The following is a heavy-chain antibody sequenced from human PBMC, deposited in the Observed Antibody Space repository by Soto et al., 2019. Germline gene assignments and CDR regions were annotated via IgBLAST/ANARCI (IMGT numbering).Heavy chain of an antibody. CDR3: ARCYYDNSGYFTITTTQ. J-gene: IGHJ4*02. Sequence: GGSLRLSCAASGFTFSSYSMNWVRQAPGKGLEWVSSISSSSSYIYYADSVKGRFTISRDNAKNSLYLQMNSLRAEDTAVYYCARCYYDNSGYFTITTTQWGQGTLVTVSS. D-gene: IGHD3-22*01. V-gene: IGHV3-21*01. CDR2: ISSSSSYI. CDR1: GFTFSSYS.